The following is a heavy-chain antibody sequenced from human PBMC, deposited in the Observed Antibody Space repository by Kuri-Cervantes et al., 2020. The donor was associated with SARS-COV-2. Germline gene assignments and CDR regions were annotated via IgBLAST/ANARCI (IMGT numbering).Heavy chain of an antibody. CDR1: GFTFSSYS. D-gene: IGHD3-22*01. V-gene: IGHV3-21*01. CDR3: ARGTMIVWYYGMDV. J-gene: IGHJ6*02. CDR2: ISSSSYI. Sequence: GGSLRLSCAASGFTFSSYSMNWVRQAPGKGLEWVSSISSSSYIYYADSVKGRFTISRDNAKNSLYLQMNSLRAEDTAVYYCARGTMIVWYYGMDVWGQGTTVTVSS.